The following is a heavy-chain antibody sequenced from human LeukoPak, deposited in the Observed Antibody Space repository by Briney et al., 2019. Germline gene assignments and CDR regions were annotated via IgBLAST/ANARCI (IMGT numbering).Heavy chain of an antibody. D-gene: IGHD5-12*01. V-gene: IGHV3-53*01. Sequence: PGGSLRLSCAASGFTVSSNYMSWVRQAPGKGLEWVSVIYSGGSTYYADSVKGRFTISRDNSKNTLYLQMNSLRAEDTAVYYCASSLIVANEDYWGQGTLVTVSS. CDR3: ASSLIVANEDY. J-gene: IGHJ4*02. CDR1: GFTVSSNY. CDR2: IYSGGST.